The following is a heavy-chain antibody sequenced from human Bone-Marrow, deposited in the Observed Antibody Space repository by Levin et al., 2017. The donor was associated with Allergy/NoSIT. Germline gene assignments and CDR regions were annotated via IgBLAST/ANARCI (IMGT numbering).Heavy chain of an antibody. CDR1: GVTFITSE. J-gene: IGHJ4*02. CDR3: ARGLYCSSTSGPLDY. CDR2: ISASGRAI. V-gene: IGHV3-48*03. D-gene: IGHD2-2*01. Sequence: GGSLRLSCAVSGVTFITSEVNWVRQAPGKGLEWLSYISASGRAIYYADSVKGRFTISRDNANNSVDLQMSSLRAEDTAIYYCARGLYCSSTSGPLDYWGQGSLVTVSS.